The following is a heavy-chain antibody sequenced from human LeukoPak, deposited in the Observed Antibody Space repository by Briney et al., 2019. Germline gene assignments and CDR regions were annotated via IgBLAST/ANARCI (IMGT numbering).Heavy chain of an antibody. D-gene: IGHD1-1*01. CDR3: AKEMAVQPYDGFDI. CDR1: GFTFSSHA. CDR2: ISGNGDST. V-gene: IGHV3-23*01. Sequence: GGSLRLSCAASGFTFSSHAMSWARQAPGKGLEWVSTISGNGDSTYYADSVKGRFTISRDNSKNTLYLQMNSLRAEDTAVYSCAKEMAVQPYDGFDIWGQGTMVTVSS. J-gene: IGHJ3*02.